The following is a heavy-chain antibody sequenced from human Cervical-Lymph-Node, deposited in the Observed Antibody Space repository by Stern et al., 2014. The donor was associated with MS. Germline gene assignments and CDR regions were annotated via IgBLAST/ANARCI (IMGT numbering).Heavy chain of an antibody. V-gene: IGHV1-46*01. CDR3: ARDSSGFQF. CDR1: GYTFTSYY. CDR2: INPSGGNT. Sequence: VQLVQSGAEVKKPGASVKVSCKASGYTFTSYYMHWVRQAPGQGLEWMGIINPSGGNTNYAQKFQGRVTMTTDTSTNTAYMELRSLRSDDTGLYYCARDSSGFQFWGQGTLVTVSS. D-gene: IGHD6-19*01. J-gene: IGHJ1*01.